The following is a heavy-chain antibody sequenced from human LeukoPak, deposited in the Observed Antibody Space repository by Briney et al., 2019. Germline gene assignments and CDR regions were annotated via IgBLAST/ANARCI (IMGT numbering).Heavy chain of an antibody. D-gene: IGHD2-2*02. V-gene: IGHV1-18*01. CDR1: GYTFTSYG. J-gene: IGHJ6*02. CDR2: ISAYNGNT. CDR3: ARDRPAGGYYSSTGYYSSQGMDV. Sequence: WASVQVSCQASGYTFTSYGISWVRQAPGQGLEWMGWISAYNGNTNYAQKLQGRVTMTTDTSTSTAYMELRSLTSDDTAVYYCARDRPAGGYYSSTGYYSSQGMDVWGQGTTVSVSS.